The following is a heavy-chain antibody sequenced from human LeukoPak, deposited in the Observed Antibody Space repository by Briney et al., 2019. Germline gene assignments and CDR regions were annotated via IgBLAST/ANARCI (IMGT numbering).Heavy chain of an antibody. CDR1: GYTFTGYY. CDR2: INPNSGGT. V-gene: IGHV1-2*02. D-gene: IGHD3-10*01. Sequence: ASVKVSCKASGYTFTGYYMHWVRQAPGQGLEWMGWINPNSGGTNYAQKFQGRVTMTRDTSISTAYMELSRLRSDDTAVYYCARGALLWFGETNYGMDVWGQGTTVTVSS. J-gene: IGHJ6*02. CDR3: ARGALLWFGETNYGMDV.